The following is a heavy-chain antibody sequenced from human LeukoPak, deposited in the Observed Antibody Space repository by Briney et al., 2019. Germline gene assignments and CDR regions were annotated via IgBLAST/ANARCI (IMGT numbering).Heavy chain of an antibody. CDR3: ARDFALAARPANGVWGYFDY. CDR1: GFTFDDYA. V-gene: IGHV3-30*04. D-gene: IGHD2-8*01. CDR2: ISYDGSNK. J-gene: IGHJ4*02. Sequence: PGGSLRLSCAASGFTFDDYAMHWVRQAPGKGLEGVAVISYDGSNKYYADSVKGRFTISRDNSKNTLYLQMNSLRAEDTAVYYCARDFALAARPANGVWGYFDYWGQGTLVTVSS.